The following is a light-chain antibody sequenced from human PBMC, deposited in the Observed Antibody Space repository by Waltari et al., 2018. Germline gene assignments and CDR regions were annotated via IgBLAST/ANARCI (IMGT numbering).Light chain of an antibody. J-gene: IGLJ2*01. CDR3: QSYDISLSSVV. CDR1: RSNTGAGLN. V-gene: IGLV1-40*01. Sequence: HSVLTQPPSVSGAPGQRVTISCTGSRSNTGAGLNVPCYPQLPGTAPKLLIYFNSNRPSGVPDRFSGSKSGTSASLAITGLQAEDEADYYCQSYDISLSSVVFGGGTTLTVL. CDR2: FNS.